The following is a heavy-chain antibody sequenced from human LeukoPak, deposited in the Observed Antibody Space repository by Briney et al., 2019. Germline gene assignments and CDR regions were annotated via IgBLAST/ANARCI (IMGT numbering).Heavy chain of an antibody. CDR1: GYTFTSYG. J-gene: IGHJ6*02. CDR2: ISTYSGNT. D-gene: IGHD3-10*01. Sequence: ASVKVSCKASGYTFTSYGISWVRQAPGQGLEWMGWISTYSGNTNYAQKFQGRVTLTTDTSTSTAYIELKSLRSDDTAVYYCARDITMVPDVWGQGTTVTVSS. V-gene: IGHV1-18*01. CDR3: ARDITMVPDV.